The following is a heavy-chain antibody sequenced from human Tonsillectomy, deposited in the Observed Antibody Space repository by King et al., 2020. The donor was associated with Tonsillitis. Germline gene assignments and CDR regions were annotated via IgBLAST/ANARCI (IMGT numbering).Heavy chain of an antibody. CDR1: GYTSSTYG. CDR2: INGYNGNT. D-gene: IGHD3-9*01. CDR3: ALDILTGFYDY. V-gene: IGHV1-18*01. J-gene: IGHJ4*02. Sequence: LQLVQSGAEVKKPGASVKVSFKASGYTSSTYGITWGRQAPGQGLEWMGWINGYNGNTINAQKLQGRGTVTTDTSTSTAYMELRSLRSDDTAVYSCALDILTGFYDYWGQGPLATVSA.